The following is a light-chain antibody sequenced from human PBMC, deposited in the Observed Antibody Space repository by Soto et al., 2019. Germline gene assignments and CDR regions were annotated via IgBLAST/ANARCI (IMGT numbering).Light chain of an antibody. CDR1: QSISYW. CDR3: QQYNSYPYT. Sequence: DIQMTQSPSTLSASVGDRVTITCRASQSISYWLAWYQQKPGKAPNLLIYKASSLESGVPSRFSGSGSGTQFTLAISSLQPDDFAPYYCQQYNSYPYTFCQGTKLEI. V-gene: IGKV1-5*03. J-gene: IGKJ2*01. CDR2: KAS.